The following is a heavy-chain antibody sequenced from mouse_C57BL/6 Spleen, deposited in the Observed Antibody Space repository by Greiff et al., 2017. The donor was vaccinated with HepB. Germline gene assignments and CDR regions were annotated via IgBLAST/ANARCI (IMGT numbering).Heavy chain of an antibody. CDR2: IYPGDGDT. J-gene: IGHJ3*01. D-gene: IGHD3-2*02. CDR3: ARRETAQATGFAY. V-gene: IGHV1-80*01. Sequence: VQLQQSGAELVKPGASVKISCKASGYAFSSYWMNWVKQRPGKGLEWIGQIYPGDGDTNYNGKFKGKATLTADKSSSTAYMQLSSLTSEDSAVYFCARRETAQATGFAYWGQGTLVTVSA. CDR1: GYAFSSYW.